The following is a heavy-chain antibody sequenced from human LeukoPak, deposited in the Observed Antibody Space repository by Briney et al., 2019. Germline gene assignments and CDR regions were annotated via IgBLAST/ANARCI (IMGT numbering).Heavy chain of an antibody. CDR2: NIPIFGTA. J-gene: IGHJ3*02. V-gene: IGHV1-69*01. Sequence: ASVKVSCKASGGTFSSYTIHWVRQAPGQGLEWMGGNIPIFGTANYAQKFQGRVTITADESTSTAYMELSSLRSEDTAVYYCARTVDSGHDAFDIWGQGTMVTVSS. CDR1: GGTFSSYT. D-gene: IGHD3-10*01. CDR3: ARTVDSGHDAFDI.